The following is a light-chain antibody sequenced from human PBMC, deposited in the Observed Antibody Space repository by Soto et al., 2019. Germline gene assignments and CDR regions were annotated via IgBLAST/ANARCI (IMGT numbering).Light chain of an antibody. Sequence: QSVLTQPPSASGTPGQRVTISCSGSNSSIGTNYVYWYQQLPGTAPKLLIYRSNQRPSGVPDRFPGSKSGTSASLAISGLRSEDEDDYYCATWDDSLSGGEVFGGGTKLTVL. V-gene: IGLV1-47*01. J-gene: IGLJ2*01. CDR1: NSSIGTNY. CDR3: ATWDDSLSGGEV. CDR2: RSN.